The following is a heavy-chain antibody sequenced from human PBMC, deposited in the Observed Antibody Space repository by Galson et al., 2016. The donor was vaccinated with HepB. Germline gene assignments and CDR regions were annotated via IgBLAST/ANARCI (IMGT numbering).Heavy chain of an antibody. D-gene: IGHD3-3*01. J-gene: IGHJ3*02. V-gene: IGHV4-61*02. CDR1: GGSISSGSYY. CDR2: IYPSGST. Sequence: TLSLTRTVSGGSISSGSYYWSWIRQPAGKGLEWIGRIYPSGSTNYNPSLKSRVTISVDTSKNQFSLKLTSVTAADTAVYYCARDGYYDFWSGYYTRAFDIWGQGTMVTVSS. CDR3: ARDGYYDFWSGYYTRAFDI.